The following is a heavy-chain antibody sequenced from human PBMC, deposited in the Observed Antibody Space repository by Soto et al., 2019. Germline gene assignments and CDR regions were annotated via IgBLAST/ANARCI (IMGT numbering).Heavy chain of an antibody. V-gene: IGHV3-23*01. CDR1: GFTFSSYA. J-gene: IGHJ4*02. D-gene: IGHD3-10*01. CDR3: AKVRVWFGEWQYYFDY. Sequence: PRGFLRLSCAASGFTFSSYAMSLVRQAPGKGLEWVSAISGSGGSTYYADSVKGRFTISRDNSKNTLYLQMNSLRAEDTAVYYCAKVRVWFGEWQYYFDYWGQGTLVTVS. CDR2: ISGSGGST.